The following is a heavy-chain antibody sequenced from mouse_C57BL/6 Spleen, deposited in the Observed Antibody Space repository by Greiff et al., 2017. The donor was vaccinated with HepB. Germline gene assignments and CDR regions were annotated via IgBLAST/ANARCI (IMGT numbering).Heavy chain of an antibody. Sequence: QVQLQQPGAELVKPGASVKLSCKASGYTFTSYWMHWVKQRPGQGLEWIGMIHPNSGSTNYNEKFKSKATLTVDKSSSTAYMQLSSLTSEDSAVYYCARPLYDLPCYAMDYWGQGTSVTVSS. CDR2: IHPNSGST. J-gene: IGHJ4*01. CDR3: ARPLYDLPCYAMDY. D-gene: IGHD2-3*01. V-gene: IGHV1-64*01. CDR1: GYTFTSYW.